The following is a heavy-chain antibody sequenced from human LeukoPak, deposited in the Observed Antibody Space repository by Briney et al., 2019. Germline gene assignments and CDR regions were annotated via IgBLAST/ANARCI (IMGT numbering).Heavy chain of an antibody. Sequence: PSETLSLTCTVSGGSISSSSYYWGWIRQPPGKGLEWIGSIYYSGSTYYNPSLKSRVTISVDTSKNQFSLKLSSATAADTAVYYCARFTYGSGSYNWFDPWGQGTLVTVSS. V-gene: IGHV4-39*01. CDR1: GGSISSSSYY. D-gene: IGHD3-10*01. CDR2: IYYSGST. J-gene: IGHJ5*02. CDR3: ARFTYGSGSYNWFDP.